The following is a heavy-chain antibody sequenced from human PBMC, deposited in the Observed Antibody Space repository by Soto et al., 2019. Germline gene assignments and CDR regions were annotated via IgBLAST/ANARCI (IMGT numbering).Heavy chain of an antibody. CDR3: AREDSSGFDY. CDR2: IYYSGST. D-gene: IGHD3-22*01. CDR1: GGSISSGGYY. V-gene: IGHV4-31*03. Sequence: TLSLTCTVSGGSISSGGYYWSWIRQHPGKGLEWIGYIYYSGSTYYNPSLKSRVTISVDTSKNQFSLKLSSVTAADTDVYYCAREDSSGFDYWGQGTLVTVSS. J-gene: IGHJ4*02.